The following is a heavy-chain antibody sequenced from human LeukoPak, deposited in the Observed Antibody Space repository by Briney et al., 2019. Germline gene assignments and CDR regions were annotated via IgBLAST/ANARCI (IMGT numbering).Heavy chain of an antibody. CDR2: IYYSGST. V-gene: IGHV4-59*01. J-gene: IGHJ6*03. Sequence: SEPLSLTCTVSGGSISSYYWSWIRQPPGKGLEWIGYIYYSGSTNYNPSLKSRVTISVDTSKNQSSLKLSSVTAADTAVYYCARTTEAHSWRTRYYDYYMDVWGKGTTVTVSS. D-gene: IGHD6-13*01. CDR1: GGSISSYY. CDR3: ARTTEAHSWRTRYYDYYMDV.